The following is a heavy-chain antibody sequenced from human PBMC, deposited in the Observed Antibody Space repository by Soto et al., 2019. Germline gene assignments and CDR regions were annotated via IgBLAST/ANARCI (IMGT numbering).Heavy chain of an antibody. CDR2: INAGNGNT. V-gene: IGHV1-3*01. CDR3: ARALPPFYYDSSAYYDLAY. CDR1: GYTFTSYA. D-gene: IGHD3-22*01. Sequence: ASVKVSCKASGYTFTSYAMHWVRQAPGQRLEWMGWINAGNGNTKYSQKFQGRVTITRDTSASTAYMELSSLRSEDTAVYYCARALPPFYYDSSAYYDLAYWGQGTLLTVSS. J-gene: IGHJ4*02.